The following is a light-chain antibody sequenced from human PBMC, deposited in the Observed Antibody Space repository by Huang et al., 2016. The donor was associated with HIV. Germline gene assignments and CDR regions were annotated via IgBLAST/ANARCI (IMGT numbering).Light chain of an antibody. V-gene: IGKV3-11*01. CDR1: QRITIY. CDR2: DAS. Sequence: EIVLTQSPATLSLSPGERATLSCRASQRITIYLAWYQQQPGQPPRLIIYDASDRATGIPARFSGSGSGTDFTLTSSRLEPEDFAVYYCQQRVNSITFGQGTRLEIK. J-gene: IGKJ5*01. CDR3: QQRVNSIT.